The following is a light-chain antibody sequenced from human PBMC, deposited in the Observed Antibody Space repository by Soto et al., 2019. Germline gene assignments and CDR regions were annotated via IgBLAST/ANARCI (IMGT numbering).Light chain of an antibody. V-gene: IGKV1-6*01. J-gene: IGKJ1*01. CDR2: SAS. CDR3: LQDYNCPLT. Sequence: AIQLTQSPSSLSASVGDRVTSTCRASQGIRNDLGWYQQKPGKAPKLLIYSASSLQSGVPSRFSGSGSGTDFTLTISSLQPEDFATYYCLQDYNCPLTFGQGTKVDIK. CDR1: QGIRND.